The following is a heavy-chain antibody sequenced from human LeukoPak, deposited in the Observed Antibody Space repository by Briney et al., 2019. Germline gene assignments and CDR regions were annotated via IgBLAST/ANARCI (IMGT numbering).Heavy chain of an antibody. CDR3: AKDSPVATY. CDR1: GFRLSDYG. CDR2: ISGGATST. Sequence: GASLRLSCAASGFRLSDYGMTWVRQAPGKGLEWVSAISGGATSTYYADSVKGRFTISRDNSKNTLYLQISSLRADDAAVYYCAKDSPVATYWGQGTLVTVSS. J-gene: IGHJ4*02. V-gene: IGHV3-23*01. D-gene: IGHD4-23*01.